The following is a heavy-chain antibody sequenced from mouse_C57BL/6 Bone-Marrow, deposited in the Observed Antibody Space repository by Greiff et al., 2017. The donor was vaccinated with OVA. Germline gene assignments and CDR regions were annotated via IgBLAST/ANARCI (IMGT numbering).Heavy chain of an antibody. CDR1: GFTFSDYG. V-gene: IGHV5-17*01. J-gene: IGHJ2*01. CDR2: ISSGSSTI. CDR3: AREDYFDY. Sequence: DVKLVESGGGLVKPGGSLKLSCAASGFTFSDYGMHWVRQAPEKGLEWVAYISSGSSTIYYADTVKGRFTISRDNAKTTLFLQMTSLRSEDTAMYYCAREDYFDYWGQGTTLTVSS.